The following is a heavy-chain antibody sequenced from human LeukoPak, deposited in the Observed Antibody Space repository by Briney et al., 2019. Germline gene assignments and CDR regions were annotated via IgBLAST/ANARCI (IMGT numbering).Heavy chain of an antibody. V-gene: IGHV3-48*04. CDR3: ARNQVPRARSPFDY. Sequence: GGSLRLSCAASGFTFSSSHMTWVRQAPGKGLEWVSYISGGSNTIYYADSLKGRFTISRDNAQNSLYLQMNNLRAEDTAVYYCARNQVPRARSPFDYWGQGTLVTVSS. CDR1: GFTFSSSH. D-gene: IGHD1-14*01. J-gene: IGHJ4*02. CDR2: ISGGSNTI.